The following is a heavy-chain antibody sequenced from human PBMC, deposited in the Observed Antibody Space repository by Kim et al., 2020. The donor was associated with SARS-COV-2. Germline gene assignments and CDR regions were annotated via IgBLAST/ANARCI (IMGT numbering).Heavy chain of an antibody. CDR1: GFTFSNFA. V-gene: IGHV3-23*01. CDR2: IRGSDDNT. D-gene: IGHD2-2*01. Sequence: GGSLRLSCAASGFTFSNFAMNWVRQAPGKGLEWVSAIRGSDDNTYYADSVKGRFTISRDNSKNTLYLQMNSLRAEDTAVYYCAKEMWDLVLVYGMAVWGPGTTVTVSS. J-gene: IGHJ6*02. CDR3: AKEMWDLVLVYGMAV.